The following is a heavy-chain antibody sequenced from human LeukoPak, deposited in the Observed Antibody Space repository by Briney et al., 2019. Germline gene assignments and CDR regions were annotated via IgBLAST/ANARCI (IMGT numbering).Heavy chain of an antibody. CDR3: AKDTDYDRSGYLDY. Sequence: GGSLRLSCAASGFTFSSYGMHWVRQAPGKGLECVAFIRYDAINKYYADSVKGRFTISRDNSKNTLYMQMNSLRAEDTAVYYCAKDTDYDRSGYLDYWGQGTLVTVSS. V-gene: IGHV3-30*02. J-gene: IGHJ4*02. D-gene: IGHD3-22*01. CDR1: GFTFSSYG. CDR2: IRYDAINK.